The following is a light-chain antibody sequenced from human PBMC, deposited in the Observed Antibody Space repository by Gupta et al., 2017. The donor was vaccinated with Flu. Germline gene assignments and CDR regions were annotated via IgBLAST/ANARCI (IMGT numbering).Light chain of an antibody. CDR3: QQSYTTPT. CDR2: AAS. Sequence: DIQMTQSPSSLSASVGDRVTITCRTSQRISSFLNWYQQKPGKAPKLLIYAASRLQSGVPSRFSGSGSGTDFTLTSTPRQPEDCANYYWQQSYTTPTFGQGTKVEIK. V-gene: IGKV1-39*01. J-gene: IGKJ1*01. CDR1: QRISSF.